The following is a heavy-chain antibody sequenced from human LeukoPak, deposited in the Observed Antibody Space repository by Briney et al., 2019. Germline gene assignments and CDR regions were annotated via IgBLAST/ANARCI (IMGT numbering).Heavy chain of an antibody. CDR2: IWYDGSNK. D-gene: IGHD1-26*01. Sequence: GGSLRLSCAASGFTFSSYGMHWVRQAPGKGLEWVAVIWYDGSNKYYADSVKGRFTISRDNSKNTLYLQMNSLRAEDTAVYYCARGNSGSYFHPFDYWGQGTLVTVSS. J-gene: IGHJ4*02. CDR3: ARGNSGSYFHPFDY. V-gene: IGHV3-33*01. CDR1: GFTFSSYG.